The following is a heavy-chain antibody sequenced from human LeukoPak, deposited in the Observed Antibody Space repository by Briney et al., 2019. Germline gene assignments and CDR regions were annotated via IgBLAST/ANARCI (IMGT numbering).Heavy chain of an antibody. J-gene: IGHJ4*02. Sequence: PGGSLRLSCAASGFTFSTYWMHWVRQAPGKGLVWVSHINTDGSSATYADSVKGRFTISRDNAKNTLYLQMNSLRPEDTAVYYCARDVLRRGQGILVTVSS. CDR3: ARDVLR. V-gene: IGHV3-74*01. D-gene: IGHD5/OR15-5a*01. CDR2: INTDGSSA. CDR1: GFTFSTYW.